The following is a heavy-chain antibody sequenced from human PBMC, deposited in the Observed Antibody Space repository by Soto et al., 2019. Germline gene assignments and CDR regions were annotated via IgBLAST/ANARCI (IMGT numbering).Heavy chain of an antibody. CDR2: VIPFLGLT. D-gene: IGHD3-3*01. Sequence: QVQLVQSGAEVKKPGSSVKVSCKASGGTFSSYTITWVRQVPGQGLEWMGRVIPFLGLTDYAQSLQGRITITADRSTGKTYMDLSSLGYEDTAVYLCGRGAPGGYYPAAFDILGQGTKVIVSS. V-gene: IGHV1-69*02. CDR3: GRGAPGGYYPAAFDI. J-gene: IGHJ3*02. CDR1: GGTFSSYT.